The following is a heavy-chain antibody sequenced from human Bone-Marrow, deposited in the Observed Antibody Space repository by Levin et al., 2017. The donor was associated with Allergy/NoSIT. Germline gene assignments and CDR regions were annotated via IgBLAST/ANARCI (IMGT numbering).Heavy chain of an antibody. CDR2: IYSGGGT. V-gene: IGHV3-53*01. Sequence: TGGSLRLSCAASGFNVSKFYMAWVRQAPGKGLEWVSLIYSGGGTYFADSVKGRFIISRDSSKNTVYLQMNSLRAEDTAVYYCSSRTTSLDYWGQGALVTVSS. CDR3: SSRTTSLDY. J-gene: IGHJ4*02. D-gene: IGHD2/OR15-2a*01. CDR1: GFNVSKFY.